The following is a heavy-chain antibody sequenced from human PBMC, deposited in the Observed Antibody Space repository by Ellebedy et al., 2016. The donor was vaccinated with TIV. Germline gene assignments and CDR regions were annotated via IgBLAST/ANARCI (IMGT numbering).Heavy chain of an antibody. CDR1: GFTFSSYA. CDR2: ISYDGSNK. V-gene: IGHV3-30-3*01. D-gene: IGHD3-22*01. Sequence: GESLKISXAASGFTFSSYAMHWVRQAPGKGLEWVAVISYDGSNKYYADSVKGRFTISRDNSKNTLYLQMNSLRAEDTAVYYCARDGSSGYCDYWGQGTLVTVSS. J-gene: IGHJ4*02. CDR3: ARDGSSGYCDY.